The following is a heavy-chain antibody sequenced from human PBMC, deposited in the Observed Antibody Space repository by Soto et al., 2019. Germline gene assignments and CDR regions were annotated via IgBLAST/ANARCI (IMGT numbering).Heavy chain of an antibody. Sequence: NPSETLSLTCAVSGGSISSGGYSWSWIRQPPGKGLEWIGYIYHSGSTYYNPSLKSRITISPDMYNNRISLQLNSVTPDDTAVYYCVRLIGNSWLDSWGQGTLVTVSS. J-gene: IGHJ5*01. CDR1: GGSISSGGYS. CDR3: VRLIGNSWLDS. D-gene: IGHD2-8*01. CDR2: IYHSGST. V-gene: IGHV4-30-2*05.